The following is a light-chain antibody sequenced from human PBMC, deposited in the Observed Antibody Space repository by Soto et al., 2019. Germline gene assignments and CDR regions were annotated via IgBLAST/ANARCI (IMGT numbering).Light chain of an antibody. J-gene: IGLJ3*02. CDR1: SSNIGTNT. CDR3: AAWDASLNGVV. Sequence: QSVLTQPPSTSGTPGQRVTISCSGSSSNIGTNTVNWYQQVPGTAPKLLIYSNDQRPSGVPDRFSGSKSGTSVSLAISGLQSEDDADYFCAAWDASLNGVVFVGGTKVTVL. CDR2: SND. V-gene: IGLV1-44*01.